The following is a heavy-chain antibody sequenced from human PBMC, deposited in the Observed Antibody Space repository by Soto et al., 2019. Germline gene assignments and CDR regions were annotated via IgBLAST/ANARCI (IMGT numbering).Heavy chain of an antibody. CDR2: ISYDGSNK. V-gene: IGHV3-30*18. Sequence: GGSLRLSCAASGFTFSSYGMHWVRQAPGKGLEWVAVISYDGSNKYYADSVKGRFTISRDNSKNTLYLQMNSLRAEDTAVYYCAKVITARPLGEYFQHWGQGTLVTVSS. D-gene: IGHD6-6*01. CDR3: AKVITARPLGEYFQH. J-gene: IGHJ1*01. CDR1: GFTFSSYG.